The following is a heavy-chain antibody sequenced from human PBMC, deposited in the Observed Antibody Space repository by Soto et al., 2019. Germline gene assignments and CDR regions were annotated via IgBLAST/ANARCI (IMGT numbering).Heavy chain of an antibody. Sequence: QVQLVQSGAEVKKPGSSVKVSCKASGGTFSSYTISWVRQAPGQGLKWMGRIIPILGIANYAQKLQGRVTNTAHKSTSTAYMELSSLRSEDTAVYYCARDRYGSGSYYIDVWGKGTTVTVSS. CDR1: GGTFSSYT. CDR2: IIPILGIA. CDR3: ARDRYGSGSYYIDV. J-gene: IGHJ6*03. D-gene: IGHD3-10*01. V-gene: IGHV1-69*08.